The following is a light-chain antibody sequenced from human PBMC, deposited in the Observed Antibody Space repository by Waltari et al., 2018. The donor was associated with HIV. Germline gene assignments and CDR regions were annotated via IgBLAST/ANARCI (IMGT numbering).Light chain of an antibody. Sequence: QSTLTQPRSVSGSPGQSVTISCTGPSRDVGRYDYVSWYQPHPGKAPKLIIYDVTTRPSGVPDRFSGSKSGNTASLTISGLQAGDESDFYCCSYAGGYTLVFGGGTKLTVL. J-gene: IGLJ2*01. CDR2: DVT. CDR3: CSYAGGYTLV. V-gene: IGLV2-11*01. CDR1: SRDVGRYDY.